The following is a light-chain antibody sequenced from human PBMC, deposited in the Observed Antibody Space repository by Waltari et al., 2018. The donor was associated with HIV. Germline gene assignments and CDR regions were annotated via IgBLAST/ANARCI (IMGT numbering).Light chain of an antibody. Sequence: QSALTQPASVSGSPGQSITISCTGTSSDLGGYHYVSWHQHPPGRAPKLIIFEVSNRPSGVSNRFSGSKSGNTASLIISGLLAEDDADYYCSSYTSGTTWVFGGGTKLTVL. CDR1: SSDLGGYHY. J-gene: IGLJ3*02. V-gene: IGLV2-14*01. CDR2: EVS. CDR3: SSYTSGTTWV.